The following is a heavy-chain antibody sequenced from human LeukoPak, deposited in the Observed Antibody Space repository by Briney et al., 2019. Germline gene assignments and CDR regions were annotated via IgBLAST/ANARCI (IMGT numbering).Heavy chain of an antibody. CDR3: ARDYGYGDYEYYFDY. Sequence: GGSLRLSCAASGFTFSSYSMNWVRQAPGKGLEWVSSISSSSYIYYADSVKGRFTISRDNAKNSLYLQMNSLRAEDTAVYYCARDYGYGDYEYYFDYWGQGTLVTVSS. CDR1: GFTFSSYS. CDR2: ISSSSYI. D-gene: IGHD4-17*01. J-gene: IGHJ4*02. V-gene: IGHV3-21*01.